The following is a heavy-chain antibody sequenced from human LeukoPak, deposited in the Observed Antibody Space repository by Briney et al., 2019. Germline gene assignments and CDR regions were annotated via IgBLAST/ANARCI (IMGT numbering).Heavy chain of an antibody. D-gene: IGHD6-13*01. CDR3: ARGTAGAFDL. J-gene: IGHJ3*01. CDR2: INSDGSAT. CDR1: GFIFSNYW. Sequence: GGSLRLSCAASGFIFSNYWMHWVRQAPGKGLVWVSRINSDGSATTYADSVKGRFTVSRDNAKNTVYLQMNSLGAEDTAVYYCARGTAGAFDLWGRRTRVTVSS. V-gene: IGHV3-74*03.